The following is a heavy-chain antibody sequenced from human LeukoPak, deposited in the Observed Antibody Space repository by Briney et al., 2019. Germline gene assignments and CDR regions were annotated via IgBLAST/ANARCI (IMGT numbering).Heavy chain of an antibody. CDR2: ISYSGTT. CDR1: GGSISSSNYF. Sequence: SETLSLTCTVSGGSISSSNYFWGWVRQPPGKGLEWIGTISYSGTTHDNPSLKSRVIISVDTSKKQFSLRLSSVTAADTAAYYCARHRSVFVPQVHFDYWGQGTLVTVSS. CDR3: ARHRSVFVPQVHFDY. J-gene: IGHJ4*02. D-gene: IGHD3-10*01. V-gene: IGHV4-39*07.